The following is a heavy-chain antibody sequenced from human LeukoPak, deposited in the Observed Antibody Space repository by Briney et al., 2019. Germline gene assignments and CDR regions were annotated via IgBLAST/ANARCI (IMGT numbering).Heavy chain of an antibody. CDR2: ISSSGSTI. CDR3: ARSQYDSPEDI. CDR1: SDSISNYY. V-gene: IGHV3-11*04. D-gene: IGHD3-3*01. Sequence: LSLTCTVSSDSISNYYMSWIRQAPGKGLEWVSYISSSGSTIYYADSVKGRFTISRDNAKNSLYLQMNSLRAEDTAVYYCARSQYDSPEDIWGQGTMVTVSS. J-gene: IGHJ3*02.